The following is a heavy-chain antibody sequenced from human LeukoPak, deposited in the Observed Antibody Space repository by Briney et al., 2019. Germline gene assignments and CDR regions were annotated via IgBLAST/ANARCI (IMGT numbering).Heavy chain of an antibody. J-gene: IGHJ4*02. D-gene: IGHD3-10*01. CDR3: ARVPYYGSGSYYLDY. V-gene: IGHV3-33*01. CDR1: GFTFSSYG. CDR2: IWYDGSNK. Sequence: GSLRLSCAASGFTFSSYGMHWVRQAPGKGLEWVAVIWYDGSNKYYADSVKGRFTISRDNSKNTLYLQMNSLRAEDTAVYYCARVPYYGSGSYYLDYWGQGTLVTVSS.